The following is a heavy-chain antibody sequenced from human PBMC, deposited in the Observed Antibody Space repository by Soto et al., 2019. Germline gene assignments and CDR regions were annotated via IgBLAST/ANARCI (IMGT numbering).Heavy chain of an antibody. CDR2: ITGSGSDT. D-gene: IGHD3-10*01. Sequence: ESGGGLVQPGGSLRLSCAASGFTFNNYAMGWVRQAPGKGLEWVSAITGSGSDTYYLDSVKGRFTISRDNSKNTLFLQVNGLRAEDTAIYYCAKLGSSAWSPHYYFDYWGQGTLVTVSS. J-gene: IGHJ4*02. CDR1: GFTFNNYA. V-gene: IGHV3-23*01. CDR3: AKLGSSAWSPHYYFDY.